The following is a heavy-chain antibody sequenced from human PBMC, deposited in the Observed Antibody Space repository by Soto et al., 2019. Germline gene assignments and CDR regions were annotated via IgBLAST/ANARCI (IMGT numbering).Heavy chain of an antibody. D-gene: IGHD3-10*01. J-gene: IGHJ6*03. CDR2: IKQDGSEK. Sequence: GSLRLSCAASGFTFSSYWMSWVRQAPGKGLEWVANIKQDGSEKYYVDSVKGRFTISRDNAKNSLYLQMNSLRAEDTAVYYCAREEGSYYYYYMDVWGKGTTVTVSS. CDR1: GFTFSSYW. CDR3: AREEGSYYYYYMDV. V-gene: IGHV3-7*01.